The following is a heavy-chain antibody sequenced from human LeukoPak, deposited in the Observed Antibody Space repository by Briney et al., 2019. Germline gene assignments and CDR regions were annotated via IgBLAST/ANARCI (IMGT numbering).Heavy chain of an antibody. CDR1: GGSISNYX. CDR3: AEGGQWLRV. CDR2: ICNSGST. J-gene: IGHJ4*02. V-gene: IGHV4-4*07. D-gene: IGHD6-19*01. Sequence: SETLSLTCTVSGGSISNYXXXXXXXXXXXGLEWIGRICNSGSTNYNPSLKSRVTMSVDTSKNQFSLKLTSVTAADTAVYYCAEGGQWLRVWGQGTLVTVSS.